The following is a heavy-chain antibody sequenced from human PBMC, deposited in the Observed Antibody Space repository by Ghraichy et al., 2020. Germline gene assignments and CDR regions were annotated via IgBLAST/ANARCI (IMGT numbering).Heavy chain of an antibody. CDR1: GGSFSGYY. V-gene: IGHV4-34*01. CDR3: ARGAGQDAFDI. CDR2: INHSGST. J-gene: IGHJ3*02. Sequence: TLSLTCAVYGGSFSGYYWSWIRQPPGKGLEWIGEINHSGSTNYNPSLKSRVTISVDTSKNQFSLKLSSVTAADTAVYYCARGAGQDAFDIWGQGTTVTVSS.